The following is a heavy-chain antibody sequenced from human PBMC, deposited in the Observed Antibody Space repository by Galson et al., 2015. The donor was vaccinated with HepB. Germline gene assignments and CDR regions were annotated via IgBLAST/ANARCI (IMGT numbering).Heavy chain of an antibody. CDR3: ARAKEGRGYFDY. D-gene: IGHD3-10*01. J-gene: IGHJ4*02. CDR2: AYHSGGT. CDR1: GDSISNDRW. V-gene: IGHV4-4*02. Sequence: LSLTCAVSGDSISNDRWWSWVRQPPGEGLEWIGEAYHSGGTNYRPSLKSRVTISVDKSKNQFSLKLTSVTAADTAVYYCARAKEGRGYFDYWGQGTLVTVSS.